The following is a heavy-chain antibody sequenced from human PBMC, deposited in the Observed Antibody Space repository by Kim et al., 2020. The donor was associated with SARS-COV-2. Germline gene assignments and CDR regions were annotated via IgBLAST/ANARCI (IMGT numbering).Heavy chain of an antibody. J-gene: IGHJ6*02. V-gene: IGHV4-4*07. CDR1: GGSISSYY. CDR3: ARDIKTTNWNSYYYYGMDV. CDR2: IYTSGST. D-gene: IGHD1-7*01. Sequence: SETLSLTCTVSGGSISSYYWSWIRQPAGKGLEWIGRIYTSGSTNYNPSLKSRVTMSVDTSKNQFSLKLSSVTAADTAVYYCARDIKTTNWNSYYYYGMDVWGQGTTVTVSS.